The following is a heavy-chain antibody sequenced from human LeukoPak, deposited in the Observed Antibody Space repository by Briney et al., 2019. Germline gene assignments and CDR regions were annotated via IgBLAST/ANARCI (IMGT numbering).Heavy chain of an antibody. V-gene: IGHV3-53*01. CDR3: AKDAAGPEY. CDR1: GFTVSSNL. D-gene: IGHD6-13*01. CDR2: IYSDGST. Sequence: GGSLRLSCAASGFTVSSNLMSWVRQAPGKGLEWVSVIYSDGSTYYADSVKGRFTISRDNSRNTLYLQMNSLRAEDTAVYYCAKDAAGPEYWGQGTLVTVSS. J-gene: IGHJ4*02.